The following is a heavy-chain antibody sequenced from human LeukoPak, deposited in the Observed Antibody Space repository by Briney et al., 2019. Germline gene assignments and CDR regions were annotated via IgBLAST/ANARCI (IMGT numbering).Heavy chain of an antibody. D-gene: IGHD2/OR15-2a*01. J-gene: IGHJ4*02. CDR1: GVTFTDHY. CDR2: IGPHSTFT. V-gene: IGHV1-2*02. CDR3: VREGEGPLSKDFDY. Sequence: ASMKVSCKSSGVTFTDHYIHWVRQGPGQGLEWMGYIGPHSTFTSSPQEFQGSVTMTRDASMSTAYMELTRLTSDDTAVYYCVREGEGPLSKDFDYWGQGTLVTVSS.